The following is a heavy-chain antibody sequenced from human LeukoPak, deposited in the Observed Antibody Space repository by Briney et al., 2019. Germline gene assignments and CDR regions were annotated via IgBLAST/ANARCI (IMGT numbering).Heavy chain of an antibody. D-gene: IGHD6-19*01. V-gene: IGHV4-4*07. CDR3: ARVLAVAGTYYYYYYMDV. J-gene: IGHJ6*03. Sequence: SETLSLTCTVSGGSIGSYYWSWIRQPAGKGLEWIGRIYTSGSTNYNPSLKSRVTMSVDTSKNQFSLKLSSVTAADTAVYYCARVLAVAGTYYYYYYMDVWGKGTTVTVSS. CDR2: IYTSGST. CDR1: GGSIGSYY.